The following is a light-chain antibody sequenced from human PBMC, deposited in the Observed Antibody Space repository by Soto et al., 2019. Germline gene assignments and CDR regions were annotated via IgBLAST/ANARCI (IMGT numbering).Light chain of an antibody. CDR1: SSNIGSNI. CDR3: ATWDDSLNGWV. V-gene: IGLV1-44*01. Sequence: QLVLTQPPSASGTPGQRVTISCSGSSSNIGSNIVNWYQHLPGTAPKLLIYSNYQRPSGVPDRFSGSRSGTSASLAISGLQSEDEADYYCATWDDSLNGWVFGGGTKVTVL. J-gene: IGLJ3*02. CDR2: SNY.